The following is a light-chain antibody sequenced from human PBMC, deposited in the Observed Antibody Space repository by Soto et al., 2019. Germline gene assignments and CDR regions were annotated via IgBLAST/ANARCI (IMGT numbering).Light chain of an antibody. V-gene: IGLV2-11*01. CDR1: STDYGGYKY. CDR2: DVS. J-gene: IGLJ3*02. CDR3: CSYAGGWV. Sequence: QSALTQPRSVSGSPGQSVSISCAGTSTDYGGYKYVSWYQQHPGKAPKLMIFDVSELTSGVPDRFSGSKSGSTASLSIAGLQTEDAADYFCCSYAGGWVFGGGTKVTVL.